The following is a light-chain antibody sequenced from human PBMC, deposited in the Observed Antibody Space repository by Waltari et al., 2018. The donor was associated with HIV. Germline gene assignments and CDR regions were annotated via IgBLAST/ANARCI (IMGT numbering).Light chain of an antibody. V-gene: IGKV3-11*01. Sequence: EIVLTQSPATLSLSPGERATLSCRASQSVTSYVAWYQQKPGQAPRLLIYDASNRATGIPARCSGSGSGTDFTLPISSLEPEDFAVYYCQQRSNWPLTFGGGTKVEIK. J-gene: IGKJ4*01. CDR1: QSVTSY. CDR2: DAS. CDR3: QQRSNWPLT.